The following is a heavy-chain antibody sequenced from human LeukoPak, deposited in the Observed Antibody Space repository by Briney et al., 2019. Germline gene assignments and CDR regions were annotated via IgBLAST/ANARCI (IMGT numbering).Heavy chain of an antibody. CDR2: IIPIFGTA. D-gene: IGHD5-24*01. J-gene: IGHJ6*03. Sequence: SVKVPCKASGGTFSSYAISWVRQAPGQGLEWMGGIIPIFGTANYAQKFQGRVTITADKSTSTAYMELSSLRSEDTAVYYCARGGDGYNLDYYYYMDVWGKGTTVTVSS. CDR1: GGTFSSYA. V-gene: IGHV1-69*06. CDR3: ARGGDGYNLDYYYYMDV.